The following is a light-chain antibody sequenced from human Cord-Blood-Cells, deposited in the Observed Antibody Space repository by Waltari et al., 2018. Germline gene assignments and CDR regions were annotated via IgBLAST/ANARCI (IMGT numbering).Light chain of an antibody. CDR2: DVS. CDR3: CSYAGSYV. Sequence: QSALTQPRSVSGSPGQSVPISCTGTSSDVGGYNYVSWYQQPPGKAPKLMIYDVSKRPSGVPDRFSGSKSGNTASLTISGLQAEDEADYYCCSYAGSYVFGTGTKVTVL. J-gene: IGLJ1*01. CDR1: SSDVGGYNY. V-gene: IGLV2-11*01.